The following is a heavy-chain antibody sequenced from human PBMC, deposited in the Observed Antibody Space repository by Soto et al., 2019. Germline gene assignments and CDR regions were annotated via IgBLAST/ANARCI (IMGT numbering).Heavy chain of an antibody. Sequence: VQLLESGGGLVQPGGSLRLACAASGFTFNNYAMNWVRQAPGRGLEWVSIISPNGDSTYYADSVKGRFTISRDNSQTTVFLQMNSLIAEYTAIYFCAKVRLTDYLRYAPHRWGQGALVTVSS. J-gene: IGHJ3*01. CDR2: ISPNGDST. V-gene: IGHV3-23*01. CDR3: AKVRLTDYLRYAPHR. CDR1: GFTFNNYA. D-gene: IGHD2-8*01.